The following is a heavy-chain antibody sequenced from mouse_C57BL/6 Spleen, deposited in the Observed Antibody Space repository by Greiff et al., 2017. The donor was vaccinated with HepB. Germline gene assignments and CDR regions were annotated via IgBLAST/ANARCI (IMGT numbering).Heavy chain of an antibody. J-gene: IGHJ1*03. CDR2: IRLKSDNYAT. V-gene: IGHV6-3*01. CDR1: GFTFSNYW. CDR3: TRSPITTVVATNWYFDV. Sequence: EVKLMESGGGLVQPGGSMKLSCVASGFTFSNYWMNWVRQSPEKGLEWVAQIRLKSDNYATHYAESVKGRFTISRDDSKSSVYLQMNNLRAEDTGIYYCTRSPITTVVATNWYFDVWGTGTTVTVSS. D-gene: IGHD1-1*01.